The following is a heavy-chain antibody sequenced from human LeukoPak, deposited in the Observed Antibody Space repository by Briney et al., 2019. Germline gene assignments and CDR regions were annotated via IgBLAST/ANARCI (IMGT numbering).Heavy chain of an antibody. CDR2: ISGSGSAT. CDR1: GFTFSSYA. J-gene: IGHJ4*02. D-gene: IGHD5-24*01. V-gene: IGHV3-23*01. CDR3: AKEGNRDDYYSWYDY. Sequence: GGSLRLSCAASGFTFSSYAMTWVRQAPGKGLEWVSAISGSGSATYYADSVKGRFTISRDNSKNMLFLLMNSLRDEDTAVYYCAKEGNRDDYYSWYDYWGQGSLVTVSS.